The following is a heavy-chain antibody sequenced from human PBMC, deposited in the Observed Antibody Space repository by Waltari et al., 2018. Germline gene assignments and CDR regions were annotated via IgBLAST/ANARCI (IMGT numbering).Heavy chain of an antibody. Sequence: QLQLQESGPGLVKPSETLSLTCTVSGGSISSSSSYWGWIRQPPGTGLEWIGSIYYSGSTYYNPSLKSRVTISVDTSKNQFSLKLSSVTAADTAVYYCASQYSLKLLWFGESPRAYYFDYWGQGTLVTVSS. J-gene: IGHJ4*02. CDR2: IYYSGST. CDR1: GGSISSSSSY. CDR3: ASQYSLKLLWFGESPRAYYFDY. D-gene: IGHD3-10*01. V-gene: IGHV4-39*01.